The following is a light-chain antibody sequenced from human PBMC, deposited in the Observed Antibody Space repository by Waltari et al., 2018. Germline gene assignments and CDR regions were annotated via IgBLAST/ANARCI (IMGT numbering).Light chain of an antibody. Sequence: EIVLIQSPATLSLSPGERATLSCRASQSVRTYLAWYQHRPGQAPRLLIYDASNRATDVPARFSGSGSGTDFTLTISSLQPEDFAVYYCQERSNWPGGAFGGGTKVEIK. V-gene: IGKV3-11*01. CDR3: QERSNWPGGA. J-gene: IGKJ4*01. CDR1: QSVRTY. CDR2: DAS.